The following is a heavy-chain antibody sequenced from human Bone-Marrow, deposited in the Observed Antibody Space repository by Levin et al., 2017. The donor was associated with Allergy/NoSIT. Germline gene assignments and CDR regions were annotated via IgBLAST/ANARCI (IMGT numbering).Heavy chain of an antibody. Sequence: SQTLSLTCTVSGGSISSAYWSWIRQPPGKGLEWIGYIYYSGSTNYNPSLKSRVTISVDTSKNQFSLKLSSVTAADTAVYYCARYKSGWSGGFDPWGQGTLVTVSS. J-gene: IGHJ5*02. V-gene: IGHV4-59*01. D-gene: IGHD6-19*01. CDR3: ARYKSGWSGGFDP. CDR2: IYYSGST. CDR1: GGSISSAY.